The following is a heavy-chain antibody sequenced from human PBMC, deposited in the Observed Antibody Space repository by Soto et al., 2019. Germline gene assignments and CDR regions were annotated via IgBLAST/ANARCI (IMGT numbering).Heavy chain of an antibody. CDR2: IRGNGDRT. J-gene: IGHJ4*02. CDR1: GFAFSNYA. V-gene: IGHV3-23*01. D-gene: IGHD2-21*02. CDR3: ARAEVTAVFGF. Sequence: EEQLLESRGALVVPGGALRLSCAASGFAFSNYAMTWVRQAPGKGLEWVSSIRGNGDRTYYAESVKGRFTISRDNSKSTLLLQMNSQRADDTAVYFCARAEVTAVFGFWGQGTLVTVSS.